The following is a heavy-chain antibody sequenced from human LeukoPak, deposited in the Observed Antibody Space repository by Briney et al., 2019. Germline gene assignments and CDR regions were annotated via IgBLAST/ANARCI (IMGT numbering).Heavy chain of an antibody. CDR2: MNPNSGNT. CDR1: AYTFTSYD. CDR3: ARGAPGSYCSGGSCPYFDY. V-gene: IGHV1-8*01. D-gene: IGHD2-15*01. Sequence: ASVKVSCKASAYTFTSYDINWVLQATGQGLEWMGWMNPNSGNTGYAQKFQGRVTMTRNTSISTAYMELSSPRSEDTAVYYCARGAPGSYCSGGSCPYFDYWGQGTLISVSS. J-gene: IGHJ4*02.